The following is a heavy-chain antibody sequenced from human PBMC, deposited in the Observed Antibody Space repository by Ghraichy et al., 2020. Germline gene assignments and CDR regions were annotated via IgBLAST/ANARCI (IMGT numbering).Heavy chain of an antibody. J-gene: IGHJ4*02. CDR2: IYSGGST. D-gene: IGHD1-7*01. CDR3: ARALWPGTTFDY. CDR1: GFTVSSNY. V-gene: IGHV3-53*01. Sequence: GGSLRLSCAASGFTVSSNYMSWVRQAPGKGLEWVSVIYSGGSTYYADSVKGRFTISRDNSKNTLYLQMNSLRAEATAVYYCARALWPGTTFDYWGQGTLVTVSS.